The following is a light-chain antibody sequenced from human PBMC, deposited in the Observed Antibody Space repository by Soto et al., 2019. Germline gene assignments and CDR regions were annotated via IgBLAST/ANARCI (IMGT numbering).Light chain of an antibody. CDR1: PSVSTNY. CDR2: AAS. J-gene: IGKJ5*01. V-gene: IGKV3D-20*02. Sequence: EIVLTQSPGTLSLSPGERATLFCRASPSVSTNYLAWYQQRPGQAPTLLIYAASNRAAGIPDRFSGSGSGTDFTLTINNLEPEDFAVYYCQQRNNWPITFGQGTRLEIK. CDR3: QQRNNWPIT.